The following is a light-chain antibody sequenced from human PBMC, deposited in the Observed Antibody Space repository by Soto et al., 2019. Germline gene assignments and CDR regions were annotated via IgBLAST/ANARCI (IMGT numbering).Light chain of an antibody. CDR3: QQSYSTPLT. Sequence: DIQMTQSPSSLSASVGDRVTITCRASQSISTYLNWYQQKPGNAPNLLISAASRLQSGVPSRFTGSGSGTDFTLTISRLQPEDCATYYCQQSYSTPLTYGGGAKAEIK. CDR2: AAS. CDR1: QSISTY. V-gene: IGKV1-39*01. J-gene: IGKJ4*01.